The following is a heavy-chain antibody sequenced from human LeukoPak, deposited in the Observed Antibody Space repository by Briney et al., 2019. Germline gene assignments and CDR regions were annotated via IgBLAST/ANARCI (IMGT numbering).Heavy chain of an antibody. Sequence: GGSLRLSCAASGFTFSNYWMTWVRQAPGKGLEWVANIKQDGSEISYVDSVKGRFTISRDNAKNSLYLQMNNLRVEDTAVYYCLVTTRSRGFDYWGQGTLVTVSS. D-gene: IGHD1/OR15-1a*01. CDR3: LVTTRSRGFDY. V-gene: IGHV3-7*01. CDR2: IKQDGSEI. CDR1: GFTFSNYW. J-gene: IGHJ4*02.